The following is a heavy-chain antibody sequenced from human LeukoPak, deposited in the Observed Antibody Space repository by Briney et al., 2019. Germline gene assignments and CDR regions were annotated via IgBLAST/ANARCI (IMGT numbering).Heavy chain of an antibody. CDR3: AKDLVAGFDY. V-gene: IGHV3-33*06. Sequence: PGGSLRLSCAASGFTFSSYGMHWVRQAPGKGLEWVAVIWYDGSNKYYADSVKGRFTNSRDNSKNTLYLQMNSLRAEDTAVYYCAKDLVAGFDYWSQGTLVTVSS. CDR1: GFTFSSYG. CDR2: IWYDGSNK. D-gene: IGHD2-15*01. J-gene: IGHJ4*02.